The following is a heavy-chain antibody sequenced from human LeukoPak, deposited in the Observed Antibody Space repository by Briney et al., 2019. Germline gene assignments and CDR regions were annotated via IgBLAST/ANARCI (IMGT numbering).Heavy chain of an antibody. V-gene: IGHV3-74*01. CDR3: ARDDYNRL. CDR1: GFTFNMYW. D-gene: IGHD4-11*01. J-gene: IGHJ4*02. CDR2: SDGSSA. Sequence: GGSLRLSCAASGFTFNMYWMNWVRQVPGKGLEWVSRSDGSSATFADSVRGRFTVSRDNAKNTLYLQMNSLRAEDTAVYYCARDDYNRLWGQGTLVTVSS.